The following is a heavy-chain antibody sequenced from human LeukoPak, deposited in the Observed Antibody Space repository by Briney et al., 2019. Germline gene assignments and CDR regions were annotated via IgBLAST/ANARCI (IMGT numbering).Heavy chain of an antibody. D-gene: IGHD2-2*01. CDR3: AKDGGVCSSTSCYGFDY. V-gene: IGHV1-18*01. Sequence: ASVKVSCKTSGYSFTDFGISWVRQAPGQGLEWIGWVSAYNGNTNYAQKLQGRVTMSTDTSTSTAYMELKSLRSDDTAVYYCAKDGGVCSSTSCYGFDYWGQGTLVTVSS. CDR2: VSAYNGNT. J-gene: IGHJ4*02. CDR1: GYSFTDFG.